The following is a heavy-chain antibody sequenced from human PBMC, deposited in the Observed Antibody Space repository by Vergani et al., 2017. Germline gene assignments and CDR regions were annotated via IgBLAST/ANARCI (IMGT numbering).Heavy chain of an antibody. CDR3: AHRSVGSLFDY. J-gene: IGHJ4*02. CDR1: GFSLSTSELG. Sequence: QITLKESGPTLVNPTQTLTLTCTFSGFSLSTSELGVGWIRQPPGKAPEWLAVTYWYDFERYSPSLQSRLTITKDTSKNQVVLTMTNMDPVDTATYYCAHRSVGSLFDYWGQGILVTVSS. D-gene: IGHD2-15*01. CDR2: TYWYDFE. V-gene: IGHV2-5*01.